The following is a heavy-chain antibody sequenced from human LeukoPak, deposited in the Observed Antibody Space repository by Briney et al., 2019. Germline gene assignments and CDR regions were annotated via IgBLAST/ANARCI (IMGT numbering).Heavy chain of an antibody. CDR3: ARTHERDLDY. V-gene: IGHV3-48*01. CDR2: LSIFSSTI. J-gene: IGHJ4*02. CDR1: GFTFSSYH. Sequence: PGGSLRLSCAASGFTFSSYHMNWVRQAPGKGLEWVSYLSIFSSTIYYADSVKGRFTISRDDAKNSLYLQMNSLRVEDTAVYYCARTHERDLDYWGQGTLVTVSS.